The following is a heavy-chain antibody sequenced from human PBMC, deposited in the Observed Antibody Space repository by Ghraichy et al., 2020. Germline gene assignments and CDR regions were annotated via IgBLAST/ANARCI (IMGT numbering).Heavy chain of an antibody. J-gene: IGHJ4*02. V-gene: IGHV3-15*01. CDR2: IKSKTDGGTT. D-gene: IGHD3-3*01. CDR1: GFTFSNAW. CDR3: TTASPRRYYDFWSAYYPVFDY. Sequence: GGSLRLSCAASGFTFSNAWMSWVRQAPGKGLEWVGRIKSKTDGGTTDYAAPVKGRFTISRDDSKNTLYLQMNSLKTEDTAVYYCTTASPRRYYDFWSAYYPVFDYWGQGTLVNVTS.